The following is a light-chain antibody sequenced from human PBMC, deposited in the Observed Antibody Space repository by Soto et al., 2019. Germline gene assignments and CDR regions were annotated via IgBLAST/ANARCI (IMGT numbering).Light chain of an antibody. Sequence: QSVLTQPASVSGSPGQSITISCTGTSSDVGSYNLVSWYQQHPGKAPKLMIYEGGKRPSGVSNRFSGSKSGNTASLTISGLQAEDEADYYCCSYAGSSTFSYVFGTGTKVTVL. J-gene: IGLJ1*01. CDR1: SSDVGSYNL. CDR3: CSYAGSSTFSYV. V-gene: IGLV2-23*03. CDR2: EGG.